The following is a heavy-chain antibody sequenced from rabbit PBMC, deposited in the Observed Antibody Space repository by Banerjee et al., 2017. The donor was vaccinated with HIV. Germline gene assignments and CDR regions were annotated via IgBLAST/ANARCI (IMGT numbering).Heavy chain of an antibody. J-gene: IGHJ4*01. Sequence: QEQLEESGGGLVKPEGSLTLTCKASGFSFSSGYVMCWVRQAPGKGLELIACIYTGTSGSTWYANWAKGRFTISKTSSTTVTLQMTRLTAADTATYFCARDLTGVTGWNFNLWGPGTLVTVS. V-gene: IGHV1S45*01. D-gene: IGHD7-1*01. CDR2: IYTGTSGST. CDR3: ARDLTGVTGWNFNL. CDR1: GFSFSSGYV.